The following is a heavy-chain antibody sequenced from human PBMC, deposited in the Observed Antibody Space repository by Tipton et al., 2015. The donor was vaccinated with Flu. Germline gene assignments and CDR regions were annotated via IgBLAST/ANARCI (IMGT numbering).Heavy chain of an antibody. CDR2: IKSKTDGGTT. CDR3: TTEEVERWLLGGLRYFDL. D-gene: IGHD5-24*01. J-gene: IGHJ2*01. CDR1: GFTFSNAW. V-gene: IGHV3-15*01. Sequence: GSLRLSCAASGFTFSNAWMSWVRQAPGKGLEWVGRIKSKTDGGTTDYAAPVKGRFTISRDDSKNTLYLQMNSLKNKDTAVYYCTTEEVERWLLGGLRYFDLWGRGTLVTVSS.